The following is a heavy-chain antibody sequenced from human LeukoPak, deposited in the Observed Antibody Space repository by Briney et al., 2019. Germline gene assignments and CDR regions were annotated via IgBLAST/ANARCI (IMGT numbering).Heavy chain of an antibody. V-gene: IGHV1-46*01. CDR3: ARDWGILRGLYYFDY. CDR1: GYTFTSYY. CDR2: INPTGDST. J-gene: IGHJ4*02. Sequence: GASVKVSCKASGYTFTSYYMHWVRQAPGQGLEWMGIINPTGDSTTYAQKFQGRITMTRDTSASTVYMELRSLKSDDTAVYYCARDWGILRGLYYFDYWGQGTLVTVSS. D-gene: IGHD3-10*01.